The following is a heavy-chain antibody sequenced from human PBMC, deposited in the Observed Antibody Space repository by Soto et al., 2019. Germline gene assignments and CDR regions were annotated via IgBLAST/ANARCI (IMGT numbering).Heavy chain of an antibody. CDR1: GFTFSNAW. CDR3: TTGFQSRAAAGTSVIAYYYYYGMDV. CDR2: IKSKTDGGTT. J-gene: IGHJ6*02. D-gene: IGHD6-13*01. Sequence: GGSLRLSCAASGFTFSNAWMNWVRQAPGKGLEWVGRIKSKTDGGTTDYAAPVKGRFTISRDDSKNTLYLQMNSLKTEDTAVYYCTTGFQSRAAAGTSVIAYYYYYGMDVWGQGTTVAVSS. V-gene: IGHV3-15*07.